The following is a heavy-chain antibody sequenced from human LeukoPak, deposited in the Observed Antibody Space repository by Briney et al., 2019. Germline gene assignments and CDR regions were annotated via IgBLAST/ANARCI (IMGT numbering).Heavy chain of an antibody. CDR2: IPYDGSNK. Sequence: GGSLRLSCAASGFTFSSYAMHWVRQAPGKGLEWVAVIPYDGSNKYYADSVKGRFTISRDNSKNTLYLQMNSLRAEDTAVYYCARDGTWIQLWYFDYWGQGTLVTVSS. J-gene: IGHJ4*02. D-gene: IGHD5-18*01. CDR3: ARDGTWIQLWYFDY. V-gene: IGHV3-30-3*01. CDR1: GFTFSSYA.